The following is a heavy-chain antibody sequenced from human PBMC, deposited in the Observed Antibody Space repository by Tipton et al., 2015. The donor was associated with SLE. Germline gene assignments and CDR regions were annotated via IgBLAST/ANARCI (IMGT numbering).Heavy chain of an antibody. Sequence: QLVQSGAEVKKPGASVKVSCKASGYTFTYFGVSWVRQAPGQGLEWMGWISAYNGNTYYAQKLQGRVTMTTDTSTSTAYMELRSLRSDDTAVYYCARECSGTGCLDYWGQGTLVTVSS. CDR1: GYTFTYFG. V-gene: IGHV1-18*01. CDR3: ARECSGTGCLDY. CDR2: ISAYNGNT. J-gene: IGHJ4*02. D-gene: IGHD3-10*02.